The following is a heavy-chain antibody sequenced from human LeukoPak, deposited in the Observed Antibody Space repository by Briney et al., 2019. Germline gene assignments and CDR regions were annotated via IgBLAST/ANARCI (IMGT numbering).Heavy chain of an antibody. CDR1: GGSISSYY. CDR2: IYTSGST. D-gene: IGHD2-15*01. V-gene: IGHV4-4*07. Sequence: NPSETLSLTCSVSGGSISSYYWSWIRQPAGKGLEWIGRIYTSGSTNYNPSLKSRVTMSVDTSKNQFSLKLSSVTAADTAVCYCAREDIVVVVAAQSVVTAIAIWGQGTLVTVSS. J-gene: IGHJ4*02. CDR3: AREDIVVVVAAQSVVTAIAI.